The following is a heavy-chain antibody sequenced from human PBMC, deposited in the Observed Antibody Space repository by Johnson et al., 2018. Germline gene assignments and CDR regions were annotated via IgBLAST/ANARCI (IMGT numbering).Heavy chain of an antibody. CDR3: ARASPDQVMMVGGGAFDI. D-gene: IGHD3-22*01. CDR2: MNPNSGNT. J-gene: IGHJ3*02. CDR1: GYTFTSYD. V-gene: IGHV1-8*01. Sequence: QVQLQESGAEVKKPGASVKVSCKTSGYTFTSYDINWVRQATGQGLEWMGWMNPNSGNTGFAHKFQGRVTMTRNISISTAYMELNSLKSEDTAVYYCARASPDQVMMVGGGAFDIWGQGTMVTVSS.